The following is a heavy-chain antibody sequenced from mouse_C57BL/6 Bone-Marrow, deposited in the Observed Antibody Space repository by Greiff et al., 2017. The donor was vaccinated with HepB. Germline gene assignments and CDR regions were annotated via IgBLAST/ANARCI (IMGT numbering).Heavy chain of an antibody. CDR3: ARRGYDYFDY. J-gene: IGHJ2*01. V-gene: IGHV1-19*01. Sequence: SGPVLVKPGASVKMSCKASGYTFTDYYMNWVKQSHGKSLEWIGVINPYNGGTSYNQKFKGKATLTVDKSSSTAYMELNSLTSEDSAVYYCARRGYDYFDYWGQGTTLTVSS. CDR1: GYTFTDYY. D-gene: IGHD2-2*01. CDR2: INPYNGGT.